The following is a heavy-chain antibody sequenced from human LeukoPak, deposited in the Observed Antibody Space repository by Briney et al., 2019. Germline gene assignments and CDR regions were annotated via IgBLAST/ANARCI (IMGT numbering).Heavy chain of an antibody. CDR1: GGSISSYY. V-gene: IGHV4-59*01. Sequence: PSETLSLTCTVSGGSISSYYWSWIRQPPGKGLEWIGYIYYSGSTNYNPSLKSRVTISVDTSKNQFSLKLSSVTAADTAVYYCAREKSQDGTNWFDPWGQGTLVTVSS. CDR3: AREKSQDGTNWFDP. J-gene: IGHJ5*02. CDR2: IYYSGST.